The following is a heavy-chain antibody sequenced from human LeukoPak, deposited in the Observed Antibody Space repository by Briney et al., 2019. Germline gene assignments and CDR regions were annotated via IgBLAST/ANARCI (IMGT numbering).Heavy chain of an antibody. J-gene: IGHJ4*02. CDR3: ASRGHVGSGTYSPYDY. CDR1: GFTFSNYG. Sequence: GRSLRLSCAASGFTFSNYGMHWVRQAPGKGLEWVSVISGSGSRTYYADSVKGRFTISRDNSRNTIYLQMTSLRAEDTAVYYCASRGHVGSGTYSPYDYWGQGTLVSVSS. CDR2: ISGSGSRT. V-gene: IGHV3-23*01. D-gene: IGHD3-10*01.